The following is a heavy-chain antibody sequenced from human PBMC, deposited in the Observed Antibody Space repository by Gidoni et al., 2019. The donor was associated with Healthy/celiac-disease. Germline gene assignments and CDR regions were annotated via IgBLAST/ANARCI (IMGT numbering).Heavy chain of an antibody. Sequence: EVQLWESGGGLAQPGGSLRLSCTASGFNFRNYAMRWVRQAPGKGLEWVSSISSSGGSTYSADSVKGRFTISRDNSKNTLYLQMNSMRAEDTALYYCAKDHPGMAVPFYFDSWGQGSLVTVSS. CDR1: GFNFRNYA. J-gene: IGHJ4*02. CDR3: AKDHPGMAVPFYFDS. D-gene: IGHD1-20*01. V-gene: IGHV3-23*01. CDR2: ISSSGGST.